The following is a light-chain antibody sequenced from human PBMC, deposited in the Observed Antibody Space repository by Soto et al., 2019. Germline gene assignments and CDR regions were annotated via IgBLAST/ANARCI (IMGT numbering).Light chain of an antibody. Sequence: DIVMTQSPDSLAAFLGERATINGKSSQSLFYSSNHKNYLAWYQQKPGRPPKLLFYLASTRESGVPDRFTGTGSGTDFTLTISSLQAADVAIYYCQQYYTTPLTFGGGNKVAIK. CDR1: QSLFYSSNHKNY. CDR2: LAS. J-gene: IGKJ4*01. V-gene: IGKV4-1*01. CDR3: QQYYTTPLT.